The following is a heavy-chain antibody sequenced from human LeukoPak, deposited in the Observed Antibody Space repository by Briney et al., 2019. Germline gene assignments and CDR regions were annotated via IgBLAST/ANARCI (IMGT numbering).Heavy chain of an antibody. V-gene: IGHV5-51*01. D-gene: IGHD1-7*01. CDR1: GYSFTNYW. CDR3: ARSWSAPNYVATGVRAFDI. Sequence: TRGESLKISCKASGYSFTNYWIGWVRQMPGKGLEWMGIVYPGDSTTRYSPSFQGQVTISADKSISTAYLQWSSLKASDTAMYYCARSWSAPNYVATGVRAFDIWGHGTMVTVSS. CDR2: VYPGDSTT. J-gene: IGHJ3*02.